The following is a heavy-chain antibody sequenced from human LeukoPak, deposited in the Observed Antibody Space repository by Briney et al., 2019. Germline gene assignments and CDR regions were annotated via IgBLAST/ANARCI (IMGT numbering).Heavy chain of an antibody. CDR3: ARHGRGYSYGYLFDY. J-gene: IGHJ4*02. V-gene: IGHV4-59*08. CDR1: GGSISSYY. CDR2: IYYSGST. Sequence: SETLSLTCTVSGGSISSYYWSWVRQPPGKGLEWIGYIYYSGSTNYNPSLKSRVTISVDTSNNQFSLKLSSVAAADAAVYYCARHGRGYSYGYLFDYWGQGTLVTVSS. D-gene: IGHD5-18*01.